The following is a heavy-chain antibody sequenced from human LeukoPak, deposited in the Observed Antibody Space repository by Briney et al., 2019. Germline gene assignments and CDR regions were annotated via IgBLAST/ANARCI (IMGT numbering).Heavy chain of an antibody. J-gene: IGHJ4*02. CDR2: TKQDGSEK. D-gene: IGHD2-2*01. CDR1: GFTFSTYW. Sequence: PGGSLRLSCAASGFTFSTYWMSWVRQAPGKGLEWVANTKQDGSEKYYVDSVKGRFTISRDNAKNSLFLQMNSLRAEDTAVYYCARVRCSSNSCFPDYWGQGTLVTVSS. CDR3: ARVRCSSNSCFPDY. V-gene: IGHV3-7*01.